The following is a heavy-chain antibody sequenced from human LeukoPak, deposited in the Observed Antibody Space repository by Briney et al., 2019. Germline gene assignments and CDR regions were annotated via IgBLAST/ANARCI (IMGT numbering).Heavy chain of an antibody. CDR3: AREVTLLWFGELLRDSGGRDAFDI. Sequence: ASVKVSCKASGYTFTSYGISWVRQTPAQGLEWVGIINPSGGSTSYVQKFKGSVTMTRDTSTSIVYMEVSSLRSEDTAVYYCAREVTLLWFGELLRDSGGRDAFDIWGQGTMVTVSS. CDR1: GYTFTSYG. CDR2: INPSGGST. D-gene: IGHD3-10*01. V-gene: IGHV1-46*01. J-gene: IGHJ3*02.